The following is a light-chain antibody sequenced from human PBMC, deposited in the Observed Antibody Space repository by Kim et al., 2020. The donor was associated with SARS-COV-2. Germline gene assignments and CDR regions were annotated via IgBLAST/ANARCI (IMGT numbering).Light chain of an antibody. J-gene: IGKJ2*01. CDR3: QQYYSTPRHT. Sequence: DFVMTQSPDSLAVSLGERATINCKSSQSVLYSSNNKNYLAWYQQKPGQPPKLLIYWASTRESGVPDRFSGSGSGTDFTLTISSLQAEDVAVYYCQQYYSTPRHTFGQGTKLEI. CDR2: WAS. V-gene: IGKV4-1*01. CDR1: QSVLYSSNNKNY.